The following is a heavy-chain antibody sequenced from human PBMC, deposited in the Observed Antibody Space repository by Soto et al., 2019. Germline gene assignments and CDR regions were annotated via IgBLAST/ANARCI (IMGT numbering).Heavy chain of an antibody. V-gene: IGHV4-31*03. CDR3: ARGGVVITGGFDP. CDR1: GGSISSGGYY. Sequence: QVQLQESGPGLVKPSQTLSLTCTVSGGSISSGGYYWSWIRQHPGKGLEWIGYIYYSGSTYYNPSLKGRVTKSLDTSKNQFSLKLSSVTAADTAVYYCARGGVVITGGFDPWGQGTLVTVSS. D-gene: IGHD3-3*01. CDR2: IYYSGST. J-gene: IGHJ5*02.